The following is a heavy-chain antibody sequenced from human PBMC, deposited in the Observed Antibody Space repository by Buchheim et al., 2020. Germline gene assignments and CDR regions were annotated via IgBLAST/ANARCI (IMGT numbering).Heavy chain of an antibody. CDR3: ALSDEDGFDP. CDR2: ITGSGGST. CDR1: GFTFSSYA. Sequence: EVQLLESGGGLIQPGGSLRLSCAASGFTFSSYAMSWVRQAPGKGLEWVSVITGSGGSTYYADSVKGRFTISRDNSNKTLSLQMNSLRAEDTAVYYCALSDEDGFDPWGQGTL. V-gene: IGHV3-23*01. J-gene: IGHJ5*02.